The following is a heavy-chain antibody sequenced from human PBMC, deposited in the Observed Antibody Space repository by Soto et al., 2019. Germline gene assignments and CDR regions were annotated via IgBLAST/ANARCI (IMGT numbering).Heavy chain of an antibody. J-gene: IGHJ4*02. CDR2: IYYSGST. CDR3: ARQPRILTGYSGHFAY. V-gene: IGHV4-39*01. D-gene: IGHD3-9*01. CDR1: GGSISSSSYY. Sequence: QLQLQESGPGLVKPSETLSLTCTVSGGSISSSSYYWGWIRQPPGKGLEWIGSIYYSGSTYYNPSLKSRAPISVDTSKNPSSLALSSVTAADTAVYYCARQPRILTGYSGHFAYWGQGTLVTVSS.